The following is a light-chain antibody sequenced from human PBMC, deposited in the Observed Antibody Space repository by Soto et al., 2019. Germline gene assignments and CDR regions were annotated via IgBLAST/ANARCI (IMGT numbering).Light chain of an antibody. J-gene: IGKJ1*01. CDR3: QKRSNWPPWT. CDR2: DAS. Sequence: EIVLTQSPATLSLSPGERATLSCRASQSVSSYLAWYQQKPGQAPRLLIYDASNRATGIPTRLSGSGSGTDFTLTISSPEPEDFAVYYCQKRSNWPPWTFGQGTKVEIK. CDR1: QSVSSY. V-gene: IGKV3-11*01.